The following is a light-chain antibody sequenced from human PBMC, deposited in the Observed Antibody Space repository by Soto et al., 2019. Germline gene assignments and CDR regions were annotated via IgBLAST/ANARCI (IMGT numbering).Light chain of an antibody. J-gene: IGKJ4*02. CDR1: QRVRNND. V-gene: IGKV3-20*01. CDR3: HQFTNDPLT. CDR2: AAS. Sequence: EIVWNQSPSTLSLSPGEGATLSCGASQRVRNNDLAWYQRKPGQGPRFLIYAASNRATGIPDRFSGGGSGTDFTLTISRLEPEVFALYYCHQFTNDPLTFCGRTKV.